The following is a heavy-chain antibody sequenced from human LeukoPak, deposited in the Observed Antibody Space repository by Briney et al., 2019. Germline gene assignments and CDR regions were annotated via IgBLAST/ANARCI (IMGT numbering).Heavy chain of an antibody. CDR1: GITFSGYG. J-gene: IGHJ6*02. V-gene: IGHV3-33*01. CDR2: IWFDGSNK. CDR3: ARERSSWHTYGMDV. D-gene: IGHD6-13*01. Sequence: GGSLRLSCAASGITFSGYGMHWVRQAPGKGLEWVAVIWFDGSNKYYADSVKGRFTISRDNSKNTLYLQMNSLRVEDTAVYYCARERSSWHTYGMDVWGQGTTVTVSS.